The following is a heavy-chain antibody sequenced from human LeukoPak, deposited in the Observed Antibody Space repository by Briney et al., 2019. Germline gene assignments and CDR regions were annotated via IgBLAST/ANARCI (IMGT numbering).Heavy chain of an antibody. V-gene: IGHV3-48*03. D-gene: IGHD3-9*01. J-gene: IGHJ4*02. CDR2: ISSSGSTI. CDR3: ARDSGGLTGYYSYFDY. CDR1: GFTFSSYE. Sequence: GGSLRLSCAASGFTFSSYEMNWVRQAPGKGLEWVSYISSSGSTIYYADSVKGRFTISRDNAKNSLYLQMNSLRAEDTAVYYCARDSGGLTGYYSYFDYWGQGTLVTVSS.